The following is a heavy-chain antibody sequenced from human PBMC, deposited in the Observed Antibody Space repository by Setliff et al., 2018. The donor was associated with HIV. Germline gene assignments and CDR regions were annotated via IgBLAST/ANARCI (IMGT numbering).Heavy chain of an antibody. CDR1: DSGTYY. D-gene: IGHD6-13*01. J-gene: IGHJ4*02. CDR2: IYTSGST. CDR3: ARTGYSSSWYDGGG. V-gene: IGHV4-61*02. Sequence: PSETLSLTCTVSDSGTYYWTWIRQPAGKGLEWIGRIYTSGSTNYNPSLKSRVTISVDTSKNQFSLKLSSVTAADTAAYYCARTGYSSSWYDGGGWGQGTLVTVSS.